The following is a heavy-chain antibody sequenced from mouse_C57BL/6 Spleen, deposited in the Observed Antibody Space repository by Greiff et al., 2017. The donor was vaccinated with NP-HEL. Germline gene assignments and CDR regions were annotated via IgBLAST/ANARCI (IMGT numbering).Heavy chain of an antibody. CDR3: ARGGYDYEEFAY. CDR1: GYAFSSYW. CDR2: IYPGDGDT. Sequence: QVQLKESGAELVKPGASVKISCKASGYAFSSYWMNWVKQRPGKGLEWIGQIYPGDGDTNYNGKFKGKATLTADKSSSTAYMQLSSLTSEDSAVYFCARGGYDYEEFAYWGQGTLVTVSA. J-gene: IGHJ3*01. D-gene: IGHD2-4*01. V-gene: IGHV1-80*01.